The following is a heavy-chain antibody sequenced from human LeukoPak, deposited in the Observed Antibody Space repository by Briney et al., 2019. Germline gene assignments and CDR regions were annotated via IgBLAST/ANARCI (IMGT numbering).Heavy chain of an antibody. V-gene: IGHV3-21*01. CDR2: ISSSSYSI. CDR1: GFTFTDYC. J-gene: IGHJ4*02. CDR3: ARAGCTSTSCYLFDY. D-gene: IGHD2-2*01. Sequence: GESLRLSCAASGFTFTDYCMNWVRQAPGKGLEWVSSISSSSYSIFYADSVKGRFTISRDNAKNSLYLQMNGLRAEDTTVYYCARAGCTSTSCYLFDYWGQGTLVTVSS.